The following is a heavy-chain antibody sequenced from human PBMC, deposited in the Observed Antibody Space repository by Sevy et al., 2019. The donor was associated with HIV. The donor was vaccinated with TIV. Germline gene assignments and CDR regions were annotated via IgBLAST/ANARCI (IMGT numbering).Heavy chain of an antibody. J-gene: IGHJ6*02. CDR3: ARVEYSSGWYVYYGMDV. D-gene: IGHD6-19*01. V-gene: IGHV3-30-3*01. Sequence: GGSLRLSCAASGFTFSSYAMHWVRQAPGKGLEWVAVISYDGSNKYYADSVKGRFTISRDNSKNTLYRQMNSLRAEDTAVYYCARVEYSSGWYVYYGMDVWGQGTTVTVSS. CDR2: ISYDGSNK. CDR1: GFTFSSYA.